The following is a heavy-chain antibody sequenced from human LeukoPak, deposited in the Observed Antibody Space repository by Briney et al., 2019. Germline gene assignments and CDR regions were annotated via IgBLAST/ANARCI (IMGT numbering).Heavy chain of an antibody. J-gene: IGHJ6*03. Sequence: SETLSLTCAVYGGSFSGYYWSWIRQPPGKGLEWIGEINHSGSTNYNPSLKSRVTISVDTSKNQFSLKLSSVTAADTAVYYCSTLPSSSWLNYYYYYMDVWGKGTTVTISS. D-gene: IGHD6-13*01. CDR3: STLPSSSWLNYYYYYMDV. CDR2: INHSGST. V-gene: IGHV4-34*01. CDR1: GGSFSGYY.